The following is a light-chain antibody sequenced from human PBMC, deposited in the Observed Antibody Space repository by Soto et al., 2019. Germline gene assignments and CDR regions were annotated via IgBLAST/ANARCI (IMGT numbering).Light chain of an antibody. Sequence: QLVLTQSPSASASLGASVKLTCTLSSGHSSYAIAWHQQQQQKGPRYLMKLNSDGSHRKGDGIPDRFSGSSSGAERYLTISSLQYEDEYDYYCQTWGTGVVFGGGTKLTVL. CDR2: LNSDGSH. J-gene: IGLJ2*01. CDR3: QTWGTGVV. V-gene: IGLV4-69*01. CDR1: SGHSSYA.